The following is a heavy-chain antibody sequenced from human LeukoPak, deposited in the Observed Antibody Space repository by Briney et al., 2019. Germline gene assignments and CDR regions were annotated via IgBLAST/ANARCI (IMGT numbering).Heavy chain of an antibody. D-gene: IGHD3-22*01. V-gene: IGHV3-53*01. CDR1: GVTVSGNH. CDR3: AKGGWYYDSSGYPSLNDPFDY. CDR2: IYNDDNI. Sequence: GGSLRLSCAASGVTVSGNHINWVRQAPGMGLEWVSVIYNDDNIFYADSVKGRFTISRDNSKNTLYLQMNSLRAEDTAVYYCAKGGWYYDSSGYPSLNDPFDYWGQGTLVTVSS. J-gene: IGHJ4*02.